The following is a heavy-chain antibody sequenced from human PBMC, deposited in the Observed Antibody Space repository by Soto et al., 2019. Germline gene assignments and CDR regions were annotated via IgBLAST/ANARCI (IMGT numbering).Heavy chain of an antibody. CDR1: GGSISSYY. CDR2: IYYSGTT. V-gene: IGHV4-59*01. CDR3: ATLRQYYYDRCGSYYFCY. D-gene: IGHD3-22*01. Sequence: QVQLQESGPGLVTPSETLSLTCAVSGGSISSYYWSWIRQAPGKGLEWIGYIYYSGTTTYNPSLQSRVTISIDTSKNQFSLKLSAVTDADTAVYYCATLRQYYYDRCGSYYFCYWGQGILVTVSS. J-gene: IGHJ4*02.